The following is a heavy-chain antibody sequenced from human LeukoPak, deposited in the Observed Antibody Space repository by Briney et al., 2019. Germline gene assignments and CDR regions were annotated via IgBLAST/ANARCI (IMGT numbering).Heavy chain of an antibody. V-gene: IGHV3-30-3*01. Sequence: RAGGSLRLSCAAPGFTFSSYAMHWVRQAPGKGLEWVAVISYDGSNKYYADSVKGRFTISRDNSKNTLYLQMNSLRAEDTAVYYCARPQMTTVTTGIEYWGQGTLVTVSS. CDR1: GFTFSSYA. J-gene: IGHJ4*02. CDR2: ISYDGSNK. CDR3: ARPQMTTVTTGIEY. D-gene: IGHD4-17*01.